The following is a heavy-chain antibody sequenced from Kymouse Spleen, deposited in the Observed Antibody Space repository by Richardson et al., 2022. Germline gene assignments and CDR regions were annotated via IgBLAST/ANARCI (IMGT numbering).Heavy chain of an antibody. CDR3: ARGEIAVAGTGFDY. J-gene: IGHJ4*02. V-gene: IGHV4-34*01. CDR2: INHSGST. D-gene: IGHD6-19*01. Sequence: QVQLQQWGAGLLKPSETLSLTCAVYGGSFSGYYWSWIRQPPGKGLEWIGEINHSGSTNYNPSLKSRVTISVDTSKNQFSLKLSSVTAADTAVYYCARGEIAVAGTGFDYWGQGTLVTVSS. CDR1: GGSFSGYY.